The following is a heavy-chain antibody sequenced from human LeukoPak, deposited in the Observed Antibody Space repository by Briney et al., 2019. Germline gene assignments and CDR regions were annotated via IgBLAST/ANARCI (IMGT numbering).Heavy chain of an antibody. CDR3: ARDGVLRFLEWLSPPVDYYGMDV. Sequence: ASVKVSCKASGYTFTGYYMHWVRQAPGQGLEWIGRINPNSGGTNYAQKFQGRVTMTRDTSISTAYMELSRLRSDDTAVYYCARDGVLRFLEWLSPPVDYYGMDVWGQGTTVTVSS. V-gene: IGHV1-2*06. J-gene: IGHJ6*02. CDR2: INPNSGGT. D-gene: IGHD3-3*01. CDR1: GYTFTGYY.